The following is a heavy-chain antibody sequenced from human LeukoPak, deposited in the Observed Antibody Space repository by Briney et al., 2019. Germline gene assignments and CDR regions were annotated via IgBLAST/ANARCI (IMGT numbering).Heavy chain of an antibody. V-gene: IGHV3-9*01. CDR2: ISWNSGSI. Sequence: GGSLRLSCAASGFTFGAYVMHWVRQAPGQGLEWVSGISWNSGSIGYADSVKGRFTISRDNAKNSLYLQMNSLRAEDTALYYCAKDKTRGAYNWFDPWGQGTLVTVSS. D-gene: IGHD3-10*01. J-gene: IGHJ5*02. CDR1: GFTFGAYV. CDR3: AKDKTRGAYNWFDP.